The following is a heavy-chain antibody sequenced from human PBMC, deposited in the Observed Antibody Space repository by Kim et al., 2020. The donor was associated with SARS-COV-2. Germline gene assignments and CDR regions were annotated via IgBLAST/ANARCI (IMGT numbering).Heavy chain of an antibody. D-gene: IGHD1-1*01. V-gene: IGHV4-39*07. CDR1: GGSISSSSYY. CDR2: IYYSGST. J-gene: IGHJ6*02. CDR3: ARVVAYRNGNYYYYYGMDV. Sequence: SETLSLTCTVSGGSISSSSYYWGWIRQPPGKGLEWIGSIYYSGSTYYNPSLKSRVTISVDTSKNQFSLKLSSVTAADTAVYYCARVVAYRNGNYYYYYGMDVWGQGTTVTVSS.